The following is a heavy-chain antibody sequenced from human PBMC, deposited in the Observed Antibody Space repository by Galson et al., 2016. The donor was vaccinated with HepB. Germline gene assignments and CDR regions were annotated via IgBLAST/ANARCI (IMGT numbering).Heavy chain of an antibody. J-gene: IGHJ6*02. CDR3: AHRLGAYGSGKGGMDV. Sequence: PALVKPTQTLTLTCTFSGFSLSTSEVGVAWVRQPPRKALEWLALIYGSDDKRYRPSLQSRLTVAKDTSKNQVVLTMTNMDPVDTATYYCAHRLGAYGSGKGGMDVWGQGTTVTVSS. CDR2: IYGSDDK. D-gene: IGHD3-10*01. CDR1: GFSLSTSEVG. V-gene: IGHV2-5*01.